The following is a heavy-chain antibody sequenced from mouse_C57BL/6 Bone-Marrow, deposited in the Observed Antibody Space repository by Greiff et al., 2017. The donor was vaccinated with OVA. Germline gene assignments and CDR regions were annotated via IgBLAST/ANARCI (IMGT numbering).Heavy chain of an antibody. V-gene: IGHV1-62-2*01. CDR3: ARHEGGGMIRAWFAY. J-gene: IGHJ3*01. Sequence: QVQLKQSGAELVKPGASVKLSCKASGYTFTEYTIHWVKQRSGQGLEWIGWFYPGSGSLKYNEQFKDKATLTADKYYRTGYMEIRRMTAEDSAVDFCARHEGGGMIRAWFAYWGQGTLVTVSA. CDR2: FYPGSGSL. CDR1: GYTFTEYT. D-gene: IGHD2-4*01.